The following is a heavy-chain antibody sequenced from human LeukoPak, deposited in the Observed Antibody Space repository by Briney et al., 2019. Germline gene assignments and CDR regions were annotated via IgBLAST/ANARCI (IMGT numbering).Heavy chain of an antibody. CDR1: GFTFSSYA. V-gene: IGHV3-30-3*01. Sequence: GGSLRLSCAASGFTFSSYAMHWVRQAPGKGLEWVAVISYDGSNKYYADSVKGRFTISRDNSKNTLYLQMNSLRAEDTAVYYCARDPKVYTAMVIRWGQGTLVTVSS. CDR3: ARDPKVYTAMVIR. D-gene: IGHD5-18*01. CDR2: ISYDGSNK. J-gene: IGHJ4*02.